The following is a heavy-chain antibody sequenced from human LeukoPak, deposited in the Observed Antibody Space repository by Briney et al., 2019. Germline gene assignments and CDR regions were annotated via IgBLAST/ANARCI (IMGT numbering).Heavy chain of an antibody. CDR2: INWNGGST. Sequence: GGSLRLSCAASGFTFDDYGMSWVRQAPGKGLEWVSGINWNGGSTGYADSVKGRFTISRDNAKNSLYLQMNSLRAEDTALYYCARAHYSSSSQPRDYYYMDVWGKGTTVTVSS. CDR1: GFTFDDYG. J-gene: IGHJ6*03. D-gene: IGHD6-6*01. CDR3: ARAHYSSSSQPRDYYYMDV. V-gene: IGHV3-20*04.